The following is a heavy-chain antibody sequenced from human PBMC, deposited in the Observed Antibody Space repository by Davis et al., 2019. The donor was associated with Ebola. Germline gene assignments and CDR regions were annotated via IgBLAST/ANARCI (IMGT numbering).Heavy chain of an antibody. Sequence: SETLSLTCTVSGGSISSSSYYWGWIRQPPGKGLEWIGSIYYSGSTYYNPSLKSRVTISVDTSKNQFSLKLSSVTAADTAVYYCARGKDTSGYYSRYYFDYWGQGTLVTVSS. D-gene: IGHD3-22*01. V-gene: IGHV4-39*07. CDR3: ARGKDTSGYYSRYYFDY. CDR1: GGSISSSSYY. CDR2: IYYSGST. J-gene: IGHJ4*02.